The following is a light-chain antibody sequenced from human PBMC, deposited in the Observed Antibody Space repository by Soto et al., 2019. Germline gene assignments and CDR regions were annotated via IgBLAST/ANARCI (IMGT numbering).Light chain of an antibody. CDR1: QSISNW. CDR2: HGS. Sequence: DIQMTQSPSTLPASPGDRATITCRASQSISNWLVWYQQKPATAPNVLIYHGSTLQSGVPSRFSGSGSGTEFTLTISSLQPDVFASYYCQQYNSYSFGQGTKVDIK. V-gene: IGKV1-5*01. J-gene: IGKJ1*01. CDR3: QQYNSYS.